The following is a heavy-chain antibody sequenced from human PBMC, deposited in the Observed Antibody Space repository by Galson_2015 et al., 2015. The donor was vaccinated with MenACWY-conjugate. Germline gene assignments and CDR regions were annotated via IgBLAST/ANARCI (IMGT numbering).Heavy chain of an antibody. V-gene: IGHV3-23*01. CDR3: AKAVGATMRAPYFDY. CDR2: ISGSGGST. J-gene: IGHJ4*02. CDR1: GFTFSSYG. D-gene: IGHD1-26*01. Sequence: SLRLSCAASGFTFSSYGMSWVRQAPGKGLEWVSAISGSGGSTYYADSVKGRFTISRDNSKNTLFLQMNSLRAEDTAVYYCAKAVGATMRAPYFDYWGQGTLVTVSS.